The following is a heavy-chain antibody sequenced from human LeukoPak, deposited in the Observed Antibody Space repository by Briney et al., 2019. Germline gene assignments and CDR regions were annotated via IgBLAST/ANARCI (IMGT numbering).Heavy chain of an antibody. Sequence: SETLSLTCSVSGGYIRSYYWSWIRQPAGKGLEWIGHIYNSGSTNYNPSLKGRVTMSVATSKNQFSLHLSSVTAADTAVYYCARSAFLETAPVLYYFDYWGQGTLVAVSS. CDR1: GGYIRSYY. J-gene: IGHJ4*02. CDR3: ARSAFLETAPVLYYFDY. V-gene: IGHV4-4*07. CDR2: IYNSGST. D-gene: IGHD5-24*01.